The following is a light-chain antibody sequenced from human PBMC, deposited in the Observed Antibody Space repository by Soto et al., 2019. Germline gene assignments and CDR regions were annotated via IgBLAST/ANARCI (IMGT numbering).Light chain of an antibody. CDR3: QQRSNWIT. CDR2: DAS. V-gene: IGKV3-11*01. J-gene: IGKJ5*01. CDR1: QSVSTY. Sequence: EIVLTQSPATLSLSPGERATLSCRASQSVSTYLAWYQQKPGQAPRLLIYDASNRATGIPARFSGGGSGTDFTLTISSLEPEDFAVYYCQQRSNWITFGQGTRLE.